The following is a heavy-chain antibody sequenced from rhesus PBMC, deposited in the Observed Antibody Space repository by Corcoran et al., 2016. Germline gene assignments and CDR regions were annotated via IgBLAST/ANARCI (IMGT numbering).Heavy chain of an antibody. Sequence: QVPLVQSGAEVKKPGSSVKVSCKASGYTFTDYYVHWERQDPRQGLEWMGWINPYNGNTKYEQRFQGRVTMTRDTSTSTAYMELISRTSEDTADYYCARGDGTGYYYFDSWGRGVLVTVSS. CDR1: GYTFTDYY. CDR2: INPYNGNT. CDR3: ARGDGTGYYYFDS. V-gene: IGHV1S2*01. J-gene: IGHJ4*01. D-gene: IGHD6-31*01.